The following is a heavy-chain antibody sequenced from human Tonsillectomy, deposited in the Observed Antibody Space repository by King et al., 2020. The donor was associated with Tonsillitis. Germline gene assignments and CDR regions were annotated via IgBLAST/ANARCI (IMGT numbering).Heavy chain of an antibody. D-gene: IGHD3-9*01. CDR2: IYHSGST. V-gene: IGHV4-30-2*01. CDR1: GGSISSGGYS. Sequence: QLQESGSGLVKPSQTLSLTCAVSGGSISSGGYSWSWIRQPPGKGLEWIGYIYHSGSTYYNPSLKSRVTISVDRSKNQFSLKLSSVTAADTAVYYCARYRGILTGYAFYYWGQGTLVTVSS. CDR3: ARYRGILTGYAFYY. J-gene: IGHJ4*02.